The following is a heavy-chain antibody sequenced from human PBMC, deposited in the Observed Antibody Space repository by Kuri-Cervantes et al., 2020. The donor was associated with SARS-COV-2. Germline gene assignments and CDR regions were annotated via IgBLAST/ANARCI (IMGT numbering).Heavy chain of an antibody. V-gene: IGHV4-59*01. Sequence: GSLRLSCTVSGDSITNYYLTWIRQPPGKGLEWIGYVSYNGATAYNPSLKSRVTMSLDTSKNQFSLRLSSVTAADTAVYYCSGRVDFSSVDYWGQGTLVTCSS. CDR3: SGRVDFSSVDY. CDR1: GDSITNYY. CDR2: VSYNGAT. J-gene: IGHJ4*02. D-gene: IGHD3/OR15-3a*01.